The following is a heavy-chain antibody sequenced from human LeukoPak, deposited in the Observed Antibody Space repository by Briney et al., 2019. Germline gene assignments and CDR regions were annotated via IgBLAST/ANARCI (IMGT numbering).Heavy chain of an antibody. Sequence: GGSLRLSCAASGFTFTNYAISWVRQAPGKGLEWVSGISGSGDTTLYTDSVKGRFTISRDSSKKTLYLQMHSLRAEDTAVYYCARHRDSGGYNFVRDAVDIWGQGTKVTVSS. CDR3: ARHRDSGGYNFVRDAVDI. D-gene: IGHD3-22*01. CDR1: GFTFTNYA. J-gene: IGHJ3*02. V-gene: IGHV3-23*01. CDR2: ISGSGDTT.